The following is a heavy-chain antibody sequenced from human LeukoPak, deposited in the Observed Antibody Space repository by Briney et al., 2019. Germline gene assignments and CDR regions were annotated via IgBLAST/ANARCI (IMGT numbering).Heavy chain of an antibody. CDR2: ISDSGGRT. Sequence: GALRLSCAVSGITLSNYGMSWVRQAPGKGLEWVAGISDSGGRTKYADSVKGRFTISRDNSKNTLYLQMNSLRAEDTAVYFCAKRGVVIRVILVGFHKEAYYFDSWGQGALVTVSS. V-gene: IGHV3-23*01. D-gene: IGHD3-22*01. CDR1: GITLSNYG. CDR3: AKRGVVIRVILVGFHKEAYYFDS. J-gene: IGHJ4*02.